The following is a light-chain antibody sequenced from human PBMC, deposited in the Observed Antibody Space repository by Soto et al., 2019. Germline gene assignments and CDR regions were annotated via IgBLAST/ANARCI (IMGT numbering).Light chain of an antibody. V-gene: IGLV2-14*01. CDR3: SSYTSSSTVV. Sequence: QSALTQPASVSGSPGQSITISCTGTSSDVGGYNYVSWYQQQPGKAPKLMIYEVSNRPSGVSNRFSGSKSGNTASLTISGLQAEDEADYYCSSYTSSSTVVFGGGTKLTV. CDR2: EVS. J-gene: IGLJ2*01. CDR1: SSDVGGYNY.